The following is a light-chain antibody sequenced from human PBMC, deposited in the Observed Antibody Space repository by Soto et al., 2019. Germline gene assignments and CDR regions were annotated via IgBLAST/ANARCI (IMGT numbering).Light chain of an antibody. CDR2: GAS. V-gene: IGKV3D-15*01. CDR3: QQYDDWPLT. J-gene: IGKJ4*01. Sequence: EIVMTQSPATLSVSPGERATLSCRASQSVNIYLAWYQQKPGQAPRLLIFGASYRATGIPARFSGSGSGTEFNLTISSLQSEDFAVYFCQQYDDWPLTFGGGTKV. CDR1: QSVNIY.